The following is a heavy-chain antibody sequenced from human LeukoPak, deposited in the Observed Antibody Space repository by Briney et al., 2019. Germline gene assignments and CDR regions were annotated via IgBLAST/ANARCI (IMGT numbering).Heavy chain of an antibody. J-gene: IGHJ4*02. D-gene: IGHD2-2*01. Sequence: PGGSLRLSCAASGSTFSSYGMHWVRQAPGKGLEWVAFIRYDGSNKYYADSVKGRFTISRDNSKNTLYLQMNSLRAEDTAVYYCAKASDIVVVPAALFDYWGQGTLVTVSS. CDR1: GSTFSSYG. CDR2: IRYDGSNK. V-gene: IGHV3-30*02. CDR3: AKASDIVVVPAALFDY.